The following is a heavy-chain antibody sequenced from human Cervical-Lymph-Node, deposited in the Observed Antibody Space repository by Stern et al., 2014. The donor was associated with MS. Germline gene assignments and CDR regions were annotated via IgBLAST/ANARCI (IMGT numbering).Heavy chain of an antibody. Sequence: QVQLVQSGGGVVQPGRSLRLSCAASGFTFSSYAMHWVRQAPGKGLEWVAVISYDGSNKYYADSVKGRFTISRDNSKNTLYLQMNSLRAEDTAVYYCARDGSPPPFDYWGQGTLVTVSS. J-gene: IGHJ4*02. CDR1: GFTFSSYA. CDR3: ARDGSPPPFDY. CDR2: ISYDGSNK. D-gene: IGHD1-26*01. V-gene: IGHV3-30*01.